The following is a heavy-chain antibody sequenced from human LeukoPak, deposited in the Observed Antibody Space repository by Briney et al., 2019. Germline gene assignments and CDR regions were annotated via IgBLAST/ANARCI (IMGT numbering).Heavy chain of an antibody. Sequence: SETLSLTCSVSGYSISSGYYWGWIRQPPGKGLEWIGSIYHSGSTYYNPSLKSRVTISVDTSKNQFSLKLSSVTAPDTAVYYCARRAGYSYGYGIWGQGTMVTVSS. V-gene: IGHV4-38-2*02. CDR3: ARRAGYSYGYGI. CDR1: GYSISSGYY. J-gene: IGHJ3*02. D-gene: IGHD5-18*01. CDR2: IYHSGST.